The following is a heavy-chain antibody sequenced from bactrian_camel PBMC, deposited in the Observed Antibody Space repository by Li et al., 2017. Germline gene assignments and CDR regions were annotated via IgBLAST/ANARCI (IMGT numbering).Heavy chain of an antibody. D-gene: IGHD3*01. CDR1: GSIYDTMC. V-gene: IGHV3S54*01. CDR2: ISPGSGRR. CDR3: AAKVCALREYGY. J-gene: IGHJ4*01. Sequence: HVQLVESGGGSVQPGGSLRLSCASSGSIYDTMCMGWVRQAPGKEREGVAAISPGSGRRYYGDSVKGRFTISKGNAKKTLYLQMNSLKPEDTAMYYCAAKVCALREYGYWGQGTQVTVS.